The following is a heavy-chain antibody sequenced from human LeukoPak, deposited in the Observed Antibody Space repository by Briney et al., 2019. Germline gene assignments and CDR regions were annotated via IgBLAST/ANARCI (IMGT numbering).Heavy chain of an antibody. J-gene: IGHJ6*03. D-gene: IGHD4-17*01. CDR3: ASAPVTTYYYYYMDV. V-gene: IGHV4-59*01. CDR1: GGSISSYY. CDR2: IYYSGST. Sequence: PSETLSLTCTVSGGSISSYYWSWIRQPPGKGLEWIGYIYYSGSTNYNPSLESRVTISVDTSKNQFSLKLSSVTAADTAVYYCASAPVTTYYYYYMDVWGKGTTVTVSS.